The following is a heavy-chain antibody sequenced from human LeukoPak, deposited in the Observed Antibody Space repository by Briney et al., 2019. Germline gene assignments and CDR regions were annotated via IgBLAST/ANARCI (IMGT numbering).Heavy chain of an antibody. CDR3: ARHVGLDAFDI. CDR2: IYYSGST. CDR1: GGSISSYY. J-gene: IGHJ3*02. D-gene: IGHD2-15*01. Sequence: SETLSLTCTVSGGSISSYYWSWIRQPPGKGLEWIGYIYYSGSTNYNPSLKSRVTISVDTSKNQFSLKLSSVTAADTAVYYCARHVGLDAFDIWGQGTMVSVSS. V-gene: IGHV4-59*08.